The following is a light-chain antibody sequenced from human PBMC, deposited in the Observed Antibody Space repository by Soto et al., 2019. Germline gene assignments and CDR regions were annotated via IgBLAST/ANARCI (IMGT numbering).Light chain of an antibody. CDR3: QSYDSSLSGYV. CDR2: GNS. Sequence: QSVLKQPPSVSGAPGQRVTISCTGSSSNIGAGYEVHWYQQLPGTAPNLLIYGNSNRPSGVPDRFSGSKSGTSASLAITGLQAEDEADYYCQSYDSSLSGYVFGTGTKVTVL. CDR1: SSNIGAGYE. V-gene: IGLV1-40*01. J-gene: IGLJ1*01.